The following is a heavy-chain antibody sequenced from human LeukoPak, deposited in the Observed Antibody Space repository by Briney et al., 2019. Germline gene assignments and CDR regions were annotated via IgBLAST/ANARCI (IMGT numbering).Heavy chain of an antibody. CDR2: INPGGGST. J-gene: IGHJ4*02. CDR3: ARSGFTGSSGWHSY. V-gene: IGHV1-46*01. D-gene: IGHD6-19*01. Sequence: ASVKVSCKASGYTFTSYGISWVRQAPGQGLEWMGIINPGGGSTSYAQKFQGRVTMTRDTSTSTVYMELSSLRSEDTAVYYCARSGFTGSSGWHSYWGQGTLVTVSS. CDR1: GYTFTSYG.